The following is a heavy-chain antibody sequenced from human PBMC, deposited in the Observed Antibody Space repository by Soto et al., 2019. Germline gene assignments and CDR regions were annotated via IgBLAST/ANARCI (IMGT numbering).Heavy chain of an antibody. CDR3: ARDSVAGAMDV. Sequence: DSMYLRCPVSGDSRRLFYGGGVRQSAGKGLEWIGRIYTSGSTTYNPSLQSRVTMSLDTSKNLLSLKLTSVTAADTAVYYCARDSVAGAMDVWGQGTTVTVSS. J-gene: IGHJ6*02. D-gene: IGHD6-19*01. CDR1: GDSRRLFY. CDR2: IYTSGST. V-gene: IGHV4-4*07.